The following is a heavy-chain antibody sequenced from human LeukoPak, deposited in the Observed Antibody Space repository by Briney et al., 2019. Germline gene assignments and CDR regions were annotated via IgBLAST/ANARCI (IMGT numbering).Heavy chain of an antibody. CDR1: AGSISRYY. CDR2: ISNGGST. J-gene: IGHJ3*02. Sequence: SETLSLTCSVSAGSISRYYWSWIRQPPGEGLEWIGYISNGGSTKYNPSLKSRVTISVDTSKNQLSLKLRSVTAADTAVYHCVRLQPNTGEWAFDIWGQGTMVSVSS. D-gene: IGHD1-1*01. V-gene: IGHV4-59*01. CDR3: VRLQPNTGEWAFDI.